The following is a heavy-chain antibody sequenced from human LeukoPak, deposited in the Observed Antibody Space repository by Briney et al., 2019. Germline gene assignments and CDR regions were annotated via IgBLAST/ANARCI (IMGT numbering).Heavy chain of an antibody. CDR1: EFTFSSYS. V-gene: IGHV3-21*01. Sequence: GGSLRLSCAASEFTFSSYSMNWVRQAPGEGLEWVSSISSSGSYIYYADSVKGRFTISRDNAKNSLYLQMSSLRAEDTAVYYCAREVGVVPGANHYYYYGMDVWGQGTTVTVSS. CDR2: ISSSGSYI. D-gene: IGHD4/OR15-4a*01. CDR3: AREVGVVPGANHYYYYGMDV. J-gene: IGHJ6*02.